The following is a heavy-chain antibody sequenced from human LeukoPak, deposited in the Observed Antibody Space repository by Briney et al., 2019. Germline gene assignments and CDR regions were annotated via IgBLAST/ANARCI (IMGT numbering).Heavy chain of an antibody. Sequence: GGSLRLSCAASGFTFSSYAMSRVRQAPGKGLEWVSAISGSGGSTYYADSVKGRFTISRDNSKNTLYLQMNSLRAEDTAVYYCAKSTSSLGDAFDIWGQGTMVTVSS. J-gene: IGHJ3*02. CDR2: ISGSGGST. V-gene: IGHV3-23*01. CDR3: AKSTSSLGDAFDI. CDR1: GFTFSSYA.